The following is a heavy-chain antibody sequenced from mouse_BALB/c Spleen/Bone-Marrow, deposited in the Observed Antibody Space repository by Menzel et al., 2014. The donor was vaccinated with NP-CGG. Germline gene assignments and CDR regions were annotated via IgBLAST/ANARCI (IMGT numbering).Heavy chain of an antibody. CDR3: ARGGNALDY. Sequence: EVQRVESGGGLVQPGGSLRLSCAPSGFTFTDYYMSWVRQPPGKALEWLGFIRNKANGYTTEYSASVKGRFTISRDNSQSILYLQMNTLRAEDSATYYCARGGNALDYWGQGTTLTVSS. J-gene: IGHJ2*01. V-gene: IGHV7-3*02. CDR2: IRNKANGYTT. CDR1: GFTFTDYY.